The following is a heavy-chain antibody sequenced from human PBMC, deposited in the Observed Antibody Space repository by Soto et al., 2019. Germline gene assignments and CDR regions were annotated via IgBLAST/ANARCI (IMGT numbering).Heavy chain of an antibody. CDR1: GFSFRNYG. V-gene: IGHV3-33*01. D-gene: IGHD2-8*02. J-gene: IGHJ3*01. CDR2: IWNEGSKR. CDR3: AGGWGGGVPHSCLDV. Sequence: QEQLVESGGGVVQPGRSLRLSCAASGFSFRNYGIHWVRQAPGKGLDWVAGIWNEGSKRYYAKSGWGRFAISRDNSGNTGHLQMDRRRAEDRAVYYGAGGWGGGVPHSCLDVGGQGTAVVVS.